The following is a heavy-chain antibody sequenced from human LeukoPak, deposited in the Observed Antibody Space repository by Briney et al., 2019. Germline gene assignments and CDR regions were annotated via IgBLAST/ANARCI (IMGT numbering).Heavy chain of an antibody. CDR1: GITLSNYG. CDR2: ISDRGSRT. V-gene: IGHV3-23*01. CDR3: AKRGVVIRVILVGFHKEAYYFDS. D-gene: IGHD3-10*01. J-gene: IGHJ4*02. Sequence: GGSLSLSCAVSGITLSNYGMSWVRQAPGKGLEWVAGISDRGSRTNYADSVKGRFTISTDHPENTLYLQMNSLRAEDTAVYFCAKRGVVIRVILVGFHKEAYYFDSWGQGALVTVSS.